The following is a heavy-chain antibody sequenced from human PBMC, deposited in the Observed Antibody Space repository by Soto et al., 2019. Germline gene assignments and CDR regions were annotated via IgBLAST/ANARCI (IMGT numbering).Heavy chain of an antibody. CDR3: ARGRTYYDILTGYSHYYYYYGMDV. D-gene: IGHD3-9*01. J-gene: IGHJ6*02. CDR1: GYTFTGYY. V-gene: IGHV1-2*02. CDR2: INPNSGGT. Sequence: GASVKVSCKASGYTFTGYYMHWVRQAPGQGLEWMGWINPNSGGTNYAQKFQGRVIMTRDTSISTAYMELSRLRSDDTAVYYCARGRTYYDILTGYSHYYYYYGMDVWGQGTTVTVSS.